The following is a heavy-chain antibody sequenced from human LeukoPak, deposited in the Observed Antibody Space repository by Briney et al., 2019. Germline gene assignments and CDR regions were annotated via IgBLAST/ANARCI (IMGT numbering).Heavy chain of an antibody. CDR1: GYTFTTYW. D-gene: IGHD6-13*01. Sequence: GESLKISCKGSGYTFTTYWIGWVRQMPGKGLEWMGIIYPGDSDPRYSPSFQGQVTISADKSINTAYLQWSSLKASDTAMYYCATALFSSTWYAGSDYWGQGTLVTVSS. CDR2: IYPGDSDP. J-gene: IGHJ4*02. CDR3: ATALFSSTWYAGSDY. V-gene: IGHV5-51*01.